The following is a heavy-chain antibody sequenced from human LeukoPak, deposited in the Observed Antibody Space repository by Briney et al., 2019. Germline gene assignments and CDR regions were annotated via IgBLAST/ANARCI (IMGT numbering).Heavy chain of an antibody. V-gene: IGHV4-39*07. J-gene: IGHJ4*02. CDR3: ARESRYCSGGSCPTGASDY. CDR2: IYYSGST. D-gene: IGHD2-15*01. CDR1: GGSISSSSYY. Sequence: PSETLSFTCTVSGGSISSSSYYWGWIRQPPGKGLEWIGSIYYSGSTYYNPSLKSRVTISVDTSKNQFSLKLSSVTAADTAVYYCARESRYCSGGSCPTGASDYWGQGTLVTVSS.